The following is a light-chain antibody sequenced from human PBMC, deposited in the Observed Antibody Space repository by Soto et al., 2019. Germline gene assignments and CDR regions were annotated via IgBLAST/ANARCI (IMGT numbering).Light chain of an antibody. CDR2: AAS. CDR1: QRVSTF. J-gene: IGKJ4*01. Sequence: DIHMTQSPSSLSAFVGDRVTITCRASQRVSTFLNCYQHRPGKAPKLLIYAASSLQSGVPARFSGSGAGTDFTLTISSLRPEDFAIYVCQQSYTTPLTFGGGTKVDI. CDR3: QQSYTTPLT. V-gene: IGKV1-39*01.